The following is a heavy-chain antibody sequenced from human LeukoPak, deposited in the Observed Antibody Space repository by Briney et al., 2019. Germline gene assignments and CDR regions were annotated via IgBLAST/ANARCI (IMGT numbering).Heavy chain of an antibody. CDR2: IYPGDSDT. Sequence: GESLKISCKASGYTFTTYWIGWVRQMPGKDLEWMGIIYPGDSDTGHSPSFQGQVTMSADKSISTAYLQWSSLKASDTAMYYCARRAYSDAYDYWGQGTLVTVSS. J-gene: IGHJ4*02. CDR3: ARRAYSDAYDY. CDR1: GYTFTTYW. V-gene: IGHV5-51*01. D-gene: IGHD3-16*01.